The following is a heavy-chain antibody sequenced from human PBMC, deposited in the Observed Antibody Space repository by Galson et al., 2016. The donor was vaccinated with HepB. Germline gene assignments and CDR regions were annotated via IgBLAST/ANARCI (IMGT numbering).Heavy chain of an antibody. CDR2: ISASGGTS. CDR3: AKTTFGGVVGPYFDQ. CDR1: GLSFRTYA. Sequence: SLRLSCAASGLSFRTYAMGWVRQAPGKGLEWVSVISASGGTSHSADSVQGRFTISRDNSNKTLYLQMNSLRAEDMAIYYCAKTTFGGVVGPYFDQWGQGTLVIVS. D-gene: IGHD3-16*02. V-gene: IGHV3-23*01. J-gene: IGHJ4*02.